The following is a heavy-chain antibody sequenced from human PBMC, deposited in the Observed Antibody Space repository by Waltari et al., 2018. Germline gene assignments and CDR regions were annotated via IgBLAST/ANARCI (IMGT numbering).Heavy chain of an antibody. V-gene: IGHV3-23*01. CDR2: ISGSGFTT. Sequence: EVQLLESGGALVQPGGSLSLSCAASGFSFTSYDMYWVRRAPGKGLEWVSGISGSGFTTYYADSVKGRFTISRDNSQNTLFLQMNSLGAEDTALYYCAKRGPRELLRLSWIPYFDFWGLGTLVTVSS. CDR3: AKRGPRELLRLSWIPYFDF. CDR1: GFSFTSYD. J-gene: IGHJ4*02. D-gene: IGHD1-26*01.